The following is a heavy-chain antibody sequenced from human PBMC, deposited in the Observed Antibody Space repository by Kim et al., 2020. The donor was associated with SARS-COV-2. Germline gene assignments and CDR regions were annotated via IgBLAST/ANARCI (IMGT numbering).Heavy chain of an antibody. J-gene: IGHJ4*02. CDR1: GFTFSSYW. CDR2: ISSDGSST. Sequence: GGSLRLSCAVSGFTFSSYWMHWVRQAPGKGLVWVSRISSDGSSTTYADSAKGRFTISRDNAKNTLYLQMNSLRAEDTAVYSCARGHGYFDYWGQGTLVTVSS. V-gene: IGHV3-74*01. CDR3: ARGHGYFDY.